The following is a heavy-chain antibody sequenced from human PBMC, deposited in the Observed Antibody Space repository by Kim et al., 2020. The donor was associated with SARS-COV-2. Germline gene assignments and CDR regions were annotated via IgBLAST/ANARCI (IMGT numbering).Heavy chain of an antibody. CDR2: INHSGST. CDR1: GGSFSGYY. J-gene: IGHJ4*02. D-gene: IGHD3-22*01. CDR3: ARSLDERALDYDSSGYCDY. V-gene: IGHV4-34*01. Sequence: SETLSLTCAVYGGSFSGYYWSWIRQPPGKGLEWIGEINHSGSTNYNPSLKSRVTISVDTSKNQFSLKLSAVTAADTAVYYCARSLDERALDYDSSGYCDYWGQGTLVTVSS.